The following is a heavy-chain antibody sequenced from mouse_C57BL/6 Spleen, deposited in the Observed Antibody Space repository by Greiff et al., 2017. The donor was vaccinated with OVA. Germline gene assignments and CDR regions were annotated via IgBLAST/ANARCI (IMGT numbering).Heavy chain of an antibody. D-gene: IGHD1-1*01. J-gene: IGHJ1*03. CDR2: IYPGSGNT. CDR1: GYTFTDSS. Sequence: QVQLQQSGPELVKPGASVKISCKASGYTFTDSSINWVKQRPGQGLEWIGWIYPGSGNTKYNEKFKGKATLTVDTSSSTAYMQLSSLTSEDSAVYFCASVITTVVASGDWYFDVWGTGTTVTVSS. CDR3: ASVITTVVASGDWYFDV. V-gene: IGHV1-84*01.